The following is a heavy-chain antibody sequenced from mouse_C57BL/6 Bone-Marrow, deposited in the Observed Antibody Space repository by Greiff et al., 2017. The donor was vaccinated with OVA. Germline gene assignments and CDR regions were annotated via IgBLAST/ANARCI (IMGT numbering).Heavy chain of an antibody. Sequence: EVKLMESGGGLVKPGGSLKLSCAASGFTFSSYTMSWVRQTPEKRLEWVAYISSGGDYIYYADTVKGRFTISRDNARNTLYLQMSSLKSEDTAMYYCTRDSDGYHKYFDVWGTGTTVTVSS. V-gene: IGHV5-9-1*02. CDR3: TRDSDGYHKYFDV. J-gene: IGHJ1*03. CDR2: ISSGGDYI. D-gene: IGHD2-3*01. CDR1: GFTFSSYT.